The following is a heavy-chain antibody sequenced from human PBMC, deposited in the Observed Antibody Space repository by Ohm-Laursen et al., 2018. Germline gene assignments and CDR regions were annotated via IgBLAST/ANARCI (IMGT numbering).Heavy chain of an antibody. Sequence: SLRLSCSASGFILDDYGMHWVRQVPGKGLEWVSGISWDSGNKDYEDSVKGRFTISRDNARSSVYLQMNNLRPEDTALYYCAKDVGYSSSWFDDWGQGTLVTVSS. V-gene: IGHV3-9*01. J-gene: IGHJ4*02. CDR3: AKDVGYSSSWFDD. CDR2: ISWDSGNK. D-gene: IGHD6-13*01. CDR1: GFILDDYG.